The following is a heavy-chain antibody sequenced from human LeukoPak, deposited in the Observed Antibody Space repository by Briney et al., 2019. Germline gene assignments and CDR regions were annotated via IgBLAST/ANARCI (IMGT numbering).Heavy chain of an antibody. CDR3: ARGGEGDEGWDY. D-gene: IGHD2-15*01. Sequence: SETLSLTCTVYGLSMDVSITRPHWLWARQPPGKGLEWMGHFSYRGSTNYNPSLKSRVTISVDTSKNQFSLRLSSVTGADTAVYYCARGGEGDEGWDYWGQGTLVTVSS. CDR1: GLSMDVSITRPH. J-gene: IGHJ4*02. V-gene: IGHV4-61*01. CDR2: FSYRGST.